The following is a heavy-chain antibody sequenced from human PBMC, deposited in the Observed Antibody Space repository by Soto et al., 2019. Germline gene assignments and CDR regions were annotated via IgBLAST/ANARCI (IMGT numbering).Heavy chain of an antibody. CDR3: ASLPHYDFWSGYSNFDY. Sequence: EVQLVESGGGLVKPGGSLRLSCAASGFTFSSYSMNWVRQAPGKGLEWVSSISSSSSYIYYADSVKGRFTISRDNAKNSVYLQMNSLRAEDTAVYYCASLPHYDFWSGYSNFDYWGQGTLVTVSS. V-gene: IGHV3-21*01. CDR2: ISSSSSYI. D-gene: IGHD3-3*01. CDR1: GFTFSSYS. J-gene: IGHJ4*02.